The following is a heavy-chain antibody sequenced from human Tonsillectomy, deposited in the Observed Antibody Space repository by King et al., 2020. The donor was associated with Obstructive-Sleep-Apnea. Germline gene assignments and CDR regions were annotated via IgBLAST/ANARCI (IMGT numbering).Heavy chain of an antibody. CDR3: ARGGGSSWTWNNWFDP. J-gene: IGHJ5*02. CDR2: IYTSGST. CDR1: GGSISSYY. D-gene: IGHD6-13*01. V-gene: IGHV4-4*07. Sequence: QLQESGPGLVKPSETLSLTCTVSGGSISSYYWSWIRQPAGKGLEWIGRIYTSGSTNYNPSLKSRVTMSVDTSKNQFSLKLSSVTAADPAVYYCARGGGSSWTWNNWFDPWGQGTLVTVSS.